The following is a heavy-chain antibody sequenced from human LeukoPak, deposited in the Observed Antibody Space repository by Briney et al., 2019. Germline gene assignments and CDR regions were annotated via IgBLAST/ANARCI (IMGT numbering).Heavy chain of an antibody. V-gene: IGHV4-39*02. CDR2: ISHGGST. Sequence: SETLSLTCTVSGGSISSSSYYWGWIRQPPGEGLEWIGSISHGGSTYYNPSLRSRVIVSVDTSKTHFSLKMDSVTAADTAVYYCASDLASCAGDCYSDGFDHWGQGTLVTVSS. J-gene: IGHJ4*02. CDR3: ASDLASCAGDCYSDGFDH. CDR1: GGSISSSSYY. D-gene: IGHD2-21*02.